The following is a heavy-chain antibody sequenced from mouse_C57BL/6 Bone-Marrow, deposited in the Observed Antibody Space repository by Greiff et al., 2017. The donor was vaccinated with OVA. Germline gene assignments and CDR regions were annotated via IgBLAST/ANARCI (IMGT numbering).Heavy chain of an antibody. CDR3: VIYYYGSSSAWFAY. J-gene: IGHJ3*01. D-gene: IGHD1-1*01. CDR1: GFNIKDYY. CDR2: IDPEDGET. Sequence: VQLQQSGAELVKPGASVKLSCTASGFNIKDYYMHWVKQRTEQGLEWIGRIDPEDGETKYAPKFPGKATITADTSSNTAYLQLSSLTSEDTAVYYCVIYYYGSSSAWFAYWGQGTLVTVSA. V-gene: IGHV14-2*01.